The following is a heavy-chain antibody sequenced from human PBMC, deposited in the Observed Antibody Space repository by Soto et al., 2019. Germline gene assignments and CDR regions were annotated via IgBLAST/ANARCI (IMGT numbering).Heavy chain of an antibody. CDR2: ISSSGSTI. Sequence: SLRLSCAASGFTFSDYYMSWIRQAPGKGLEWVSYISSSGSTIYYADSVKGRFTISRDNAKNSLYLQMNSLRAEDTAVYYCARESHDDFWSGFYYYGMDVWGQGATVTVSS. D-gene: IGHD3-3*01. CDR3: ARESHDDFWSGFYYYGMDV. CDR1: GFTFSDYY. J-gene: IGHJ6*02. V-gene: IGHV3-11*01.